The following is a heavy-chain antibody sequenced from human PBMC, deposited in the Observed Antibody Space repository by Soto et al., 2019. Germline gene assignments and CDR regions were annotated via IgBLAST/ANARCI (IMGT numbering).Heavy chain of an antibody. CDR1: GGSFSGYY. CDR2: INHSGST. Sequence: QVQLQQWGAGLLKPSETLSLTCAVYGGSFSGYYWSWIRQPPGKGLEWIGEINHSGSTNYNPSLKSRVPISVDPSKNQFSLKLSSVTAADTAVYYCARGQHQPLPPAGTSYMDVWGKGTTVTVSS. V-gene: IGHV4-34*01. J-gene: IGHJ6*03. D-gene: IGHD2-2*01. CDR3: ARGQHQPLPPAGTSYMDV.